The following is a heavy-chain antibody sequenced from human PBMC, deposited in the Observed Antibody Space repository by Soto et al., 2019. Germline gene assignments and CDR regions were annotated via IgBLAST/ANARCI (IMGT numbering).Heavy chain of an antibody. CDR3: AKDGGSRSGWLDY. D-gene: IGHD6-19*01. CDR2: ISWNSGNI. V-gene: IGHV3-9*01. CDR1: GFTFNDYA. J-gene: IGHJ4*02. Sequence: GGSLRLSCAASGFTFNDYAMHWVRQAPGKGLEWVSGISWNSGNIGYADSVKGRFTIPRDNAKHSLYLQMNSLRAEDTALYYCAKDGGSRSGWLDYWGQGTLVTVSS.